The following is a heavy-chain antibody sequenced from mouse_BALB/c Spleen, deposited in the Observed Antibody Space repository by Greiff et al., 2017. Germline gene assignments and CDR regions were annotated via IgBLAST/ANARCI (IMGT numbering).Heavy chain of an antibody. D-gene: IGHD2-4*01. CDR3: ARWNYDYDGSYFDY. Sequence: EVQVVESGGGLVQPGGSLKLSCAASGFDFSRYWMSWVRQAPGKGLEWIGEINPDSSTINYTPSLKDKFIISRDNAKNTLYLQMSKVRSEDTALYYCARWNYDYDGSYFDYWGQGITLTVSS. J-gene: IGHJ2*01. CDR2: INPDSSTI. CDR1: GFDFSRYW. V-gene: IGHV4-1*02.